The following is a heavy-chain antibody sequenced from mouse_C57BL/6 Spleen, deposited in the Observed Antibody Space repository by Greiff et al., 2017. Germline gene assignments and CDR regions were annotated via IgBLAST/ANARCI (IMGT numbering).Heavy chain of an antibody. J-gene: IGHJ3*01. CDR3: ARRHIYYYGSSDLFAY. CDR1: EYEFPSHD. CDR2: INSDGGST. D-gene: IGHD1-1*01. V-gene: IGHV5-2*03. Sequence: DVKLVESGGGLVQPGESLKLSCESNEYEFPSHDMSWVRKTPEKRLELVAAINSDGGSTYYPDTMERRFIISRDNTKKTLYLQMSSLRSEDTALYYCARRHIYYYGSSDLFAYWGQGTLVTVSA.